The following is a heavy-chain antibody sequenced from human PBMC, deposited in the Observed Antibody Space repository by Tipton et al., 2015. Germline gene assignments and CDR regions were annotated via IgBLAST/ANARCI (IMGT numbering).Heavy chain of an antibody. CDR3: AREAIFGVAYWFDP. V-gene: IGHV6-1*01. D-gene: IGHD3-3*01. J-gene: IGHJ5*02. CDR1: GDSVSSNTSA. CDR2: TYYRSKWYY. Sequence: GLVKPSQTLSLTCAISGDSVSSNTSAWNWIRQSPSRGLEWLGRTYYRSKWYYEYSISVKSRVTVTPDTSKNQFSLKLTSVTAADTAVYYCAREAIFGVAYWFDPWGPGTLVTVS.